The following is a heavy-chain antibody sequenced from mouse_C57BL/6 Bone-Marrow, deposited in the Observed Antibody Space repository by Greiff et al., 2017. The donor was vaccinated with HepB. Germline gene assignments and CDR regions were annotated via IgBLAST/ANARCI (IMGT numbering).Heavy chain of an antibody. CDR2: ISSGSSTI. Sequence: EVQGVESGAGLVKPGGSLKLPSAASGFTFSDYGMHWVRQAPEKGLEWVAYISSGSSTIYYADTVKGRFTISRDNAKNTLFLQMTCLRSEDTAMYYCASAWFAYWGQGTLVTVSA. CDR3: ASAWFAY. J-gene: IGHJ3*01. V-gene: IGHV5-17*01. CDR1: GFTFSDYG.